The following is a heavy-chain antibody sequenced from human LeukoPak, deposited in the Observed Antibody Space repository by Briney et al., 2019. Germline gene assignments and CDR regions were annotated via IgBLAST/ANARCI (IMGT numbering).Heavy chain of an antibody. Sequence: PGGSLRLSCAGSVFSFSTYAMSWVRQAPGKGLQWVSGIIGSGTGTYYADSVKGRFTISRDNSRNTVYLEMSNLRAEDTAIYYCAKDETLSGINYFAYWGQGALVTVSS. V-gene: IGHV3-23*01. CDR3: AKDETLSGINYFAY. J-gene: IGHJ4*02. CDR2: IIGSGTGT. CDR1: VFSFSTYA. D-gene: IGHD1-20*01.